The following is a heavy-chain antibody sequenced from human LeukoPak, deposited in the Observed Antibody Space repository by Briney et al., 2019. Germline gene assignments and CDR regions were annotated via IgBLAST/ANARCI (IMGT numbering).Heavy chain of an antibody. Sequence: SETLSLTCTVSGGSISSYYWNWTRQSAGKGLEWIGRIYTSGSTNYNPFLKSRVTMSVDTSKNQFSLKVSSVTAADTAVYYCARDDFWSGYRAFDIWGQGTRVTVSS. CDR1: GGSISSYY. D-gene: IGHD3-3*01. CDR2: IYTSGST. CDR3: ARDDFWSGYRAFDI. V-gene: IGHV4-4*07. J-gene: IGHJ3*02.